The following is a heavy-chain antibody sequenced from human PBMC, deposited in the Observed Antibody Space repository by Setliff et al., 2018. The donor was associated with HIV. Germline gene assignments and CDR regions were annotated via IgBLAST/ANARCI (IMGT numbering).Heavy chain of an antibody. Sequence: PSETLSLTCTVTGYSISSGYYWSWIRQPPGKGLEWIGEINHSGSTNYNPSLKSRVTISVDTSKNQFSLKLSSVTAADTAVYYCARYYGSGSYYPWGQGTLVTVSS. CDR2: INHSGST. J-gene: IGHJ5*02. CDR1: GYSISSGYY. D-gene: IGHD3-10*01. V-gene: IGHV4-38-2*02. CDR3: ARYYGSGSYYP.